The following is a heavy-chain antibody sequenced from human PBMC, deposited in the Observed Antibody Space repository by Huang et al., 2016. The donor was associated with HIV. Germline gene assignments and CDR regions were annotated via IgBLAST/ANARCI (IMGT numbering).Heavy chain of an antibody. J-gene: IGHJ6*03. CDR3: AKVAAGQPFHFYYYMDA. CDR2: SIPLYGSE. Sequence: QVNLVQSGAEVRKPGSSVKVSCKASGGTFKKYAISWVRQAPGQGLEGMGASIPLYGSEEDAEKFQDRGTLTADGSTNTAYLELDRLTSEDTAVYYCAKVAAGQPFHFYYYMDAWGDGTTVIVSS. D-gene: IGHD3-3*02. V-gene: IGHV1-69*13. CDR1: GGTFKKYA.